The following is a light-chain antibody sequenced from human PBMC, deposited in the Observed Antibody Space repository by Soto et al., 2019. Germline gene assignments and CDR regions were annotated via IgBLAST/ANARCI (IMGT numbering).Light chain of an antibody. CDR3: HQYTFWPPGT. V-gene: IGKV3-15*01. J-gene: IGKJ3*01. Sequence: IMMTQSPVTLSVSPGERATLSCRASQTIRNGLAWYQQKPGQAPRLLIYDASTRATDVPARFSGSGSGTDFTLTLSSLQSEDFAVYYCHQYTFWPPGTFGPGTIVDAK. CDR1: QTIRNG. CDR2: DAS.